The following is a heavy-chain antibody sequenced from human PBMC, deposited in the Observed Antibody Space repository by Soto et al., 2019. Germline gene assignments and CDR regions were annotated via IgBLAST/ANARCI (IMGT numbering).Heavy chain of an antibody. Sequence: QVQLVQSGAEEKKPGASVKVSCKASGYTFTSYAMHWVRQAPGQRLEWMGWINAGNGNTKYSQKFQGRVTITRDTSASTAYMKLSSLRSEDTAVYYCARAPVGATGWFDPWGQGTLVTVSS. CDR1: GYTFTSYA. D-gene: IGHD1-26*01. CDR3: ARAPVGATGWFDP. J-gene: IGHJ5*02. V-gene: IGHV1-3*05. CDR2: INAGNGNT.